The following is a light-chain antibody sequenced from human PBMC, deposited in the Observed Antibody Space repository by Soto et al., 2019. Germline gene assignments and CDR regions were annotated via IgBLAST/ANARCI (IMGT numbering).Light chain of an antibody. CDR2: GAS. CDR3: QQYDSLPLT. V-gene: IGKV3-20*01. CDR1: QSVNRNY. J-gene: IGKJ1*01. Sequence: EIVLTQSPGTLSLSPGERVTLSCRASQSVNRNYLAWYQQKPGQAPRLLFSGASSRATGIPDRFNGSGSGTVFTLTISRREPEGFANYYCQQYDSLPLTFGQGTKMEIK.